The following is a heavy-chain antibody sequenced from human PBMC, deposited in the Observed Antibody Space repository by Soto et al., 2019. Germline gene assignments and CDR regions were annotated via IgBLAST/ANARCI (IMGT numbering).Heavy chain of an antibody. V-gene: IGHV5-51*01. CDR2: IFPGDSDT. CDR1: GYNFNIYW. D-gene: IGHD3-10*01. Sequence: PGESLKISCKASGYNFNIYWNGWVRQMPGKGLEWMGIIFPGDSDTIYNPSFQGQVAIYADKSITTTYLQWSSLRASDTGLYCCARVDGSFDFWGQGTPLTVSS. CDR3: ARVDGSFDF. J-gene: IGHJ4*02.